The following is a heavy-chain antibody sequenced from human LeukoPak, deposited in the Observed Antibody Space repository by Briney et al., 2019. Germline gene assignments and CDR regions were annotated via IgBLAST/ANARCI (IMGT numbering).Heavy chain of an antibody. V-gene: IGHV4-34*01. CDR2: INHSGST. D-gene: IGHD3-22*01. J-gene: IGHJ4*02. Sequence: SETLSLTCAVYGGSFSGYYWSWIRQPPGKGLEWIGEINHSGSTNYNPSLKSRVTISVDTSKNQFSLKLSSVTAADTAVYYCARSLVDYYDSSGYSPVGYWGQGTLVTVSS. CDR3: ARSLVDYYDSSGYSPVGY. CDR1: GGSFSGYY.